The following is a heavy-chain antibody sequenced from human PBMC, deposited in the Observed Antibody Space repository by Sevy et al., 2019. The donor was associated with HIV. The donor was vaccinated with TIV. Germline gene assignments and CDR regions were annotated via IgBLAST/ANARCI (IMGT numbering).Heavy chain of an antibody. V-gene: IGHV1-69*13. CDR1: GGTFSSYA. CDR3: ARGGHSSGYYYVFPFDY. D-gene: IGHD3-22*01. Sequence: ASVKVSCKASGGTFSSYAISWVRQAPGQGLEWMGGIIPIFGTANYAQKFQGRVTITADESTSTAYMELSSLRSEDTAVYYCARGGHSSGYYYVFPFDYWGQGTLVTVSS. J-gene: IGHJ4*02. CDR2: IIPIFGTA.